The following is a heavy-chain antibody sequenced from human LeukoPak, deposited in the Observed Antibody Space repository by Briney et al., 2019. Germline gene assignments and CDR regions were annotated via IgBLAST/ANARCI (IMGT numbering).Heavy chain of an antibody. Sequence: GGSLRLSCAASGFTFSNAWMSWVRQAPGKGLEWVAVISYDGSNKYYADSVKGRFTISRDTSKNTLYLQMNSLRAEDTAVYYCAKEGADPLGYYYYYMDVWGKGTTVTVSS. CDR3: AKEGADPLGYYYYYMDV. D-gene: IGHD4/OR15-4a*01. CDR2: ISYDGSNK. CDR1: GFTFSNAW. J-gene: IGHJ6*03. V-gene: IGHV3-30*18.